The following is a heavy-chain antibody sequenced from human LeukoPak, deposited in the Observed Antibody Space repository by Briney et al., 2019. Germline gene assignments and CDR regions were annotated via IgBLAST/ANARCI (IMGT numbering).Heavy chain of an antibody. CDR1: CGSISSYY. Sequence: SETLSLTCTVSCGSISSYYWSWIRQPPGKGLEWIGYLYDSGSTKYNPSLKSRVTISVDTSKNQFSLKMSSVTAADTAVYYCARGGWYLDLWGRGTLVTVSS. CDR3: ARGGWYLDL. J-gene: IGHJ2*01. V-gene: IGHV4-59*01. CDR2: LYDSGST.